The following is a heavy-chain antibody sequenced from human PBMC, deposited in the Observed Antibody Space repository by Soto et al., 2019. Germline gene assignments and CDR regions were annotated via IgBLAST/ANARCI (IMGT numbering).Heavy chain of an antibody. D-gene: IGHD3-16*02. J-gene: IGHJ5*02. CDR3: ARAPTLRLGELSLGP. CDR2: ISPDNGNT. Sequence: ASVKVSCKASGYTFTIYGINWVRQAPGQGLEWMGWISPDNGNTNYAQKLQGRVTITADESTSTAYMELSSLRSEDTAVYYCARAPTLRLGELSLGPWGQGTLVTVSS. CDR1: GYTFTIYG. V-gene: IGHV1-18*01.